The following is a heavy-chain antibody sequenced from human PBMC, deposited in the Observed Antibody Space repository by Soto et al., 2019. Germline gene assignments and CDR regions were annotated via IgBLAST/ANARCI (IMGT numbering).Heavy chain of an antibody. CDR3: ARARPMAAAGTDSYYYYGMDV. CDR1: GGSISSGDYY. V-gene: IGHV4-30-4*01. Sequence: SETLSLTCTVSGGSISSGDYYWSWIRQPPGKGLEWIGYIYYSGSTYYNPSLKSRVTISVDTSKNQFSLKLSAVTAADTAVYYCARARPMAAAGTDSYYYYGMDVWGQGTTVTVSS. CDR2: IYYSGST. J-gene: IGHJ6*02. D-gene: IGHD6-13*01.